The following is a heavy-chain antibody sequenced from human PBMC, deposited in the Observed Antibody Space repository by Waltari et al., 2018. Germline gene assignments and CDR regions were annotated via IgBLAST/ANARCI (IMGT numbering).Heavy chain of an antibody. CDR2: INHSGST. D-gene: IGHD6-13*01. CDR3: ARLAPGIAAAADAGGFDY. Sequence: QVQLQQWGAGLLKPSETLSLTCAVYGGSFSGYYWSWIRQPPGKGLEWIGEINHSGSTNYNPSLKSRVTISVDTSKNQFSLKLSSVTAADTAVYYCARLAPGIAAAADAGGFDYWGQGTLVTVSS. J-gene: IGHJ4*02. CDR1: GGSFSGYY. V-gene: IGHV4-34*01.